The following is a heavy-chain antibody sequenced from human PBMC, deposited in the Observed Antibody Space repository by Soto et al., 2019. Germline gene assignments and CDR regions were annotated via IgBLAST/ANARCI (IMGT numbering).Heavy chain of an antibody. V-gene: IGHV4-59*01. CDR3: ARREGMDV. J-gene: IGHJ6*02. CDR1: GGSISSYY. Sequence: SETLSLTCTVSGGSISSYYWSWIRQPPGKGLEWIGYIYYSGSTNYNPSLKSRVTISVDTSKNQFSLKLSSVTAADTAVYYCARREGMDVWGQGTTGTVSS. D-gene: IGHD1-26*01. CDR2: IYYSGST.